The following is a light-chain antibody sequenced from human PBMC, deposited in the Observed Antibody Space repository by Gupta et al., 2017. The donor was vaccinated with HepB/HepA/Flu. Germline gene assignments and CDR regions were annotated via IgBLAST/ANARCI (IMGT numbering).Light chain of an antibody. V-gene: IGLV1-47*02. J-gene: IGLJ1*01. Sequence: QTVLTQPPSASGTPGQRVAISCSGSSSNVGRDNVYWYRQLPGTAPKLLIYNDDRRPSGVPDRFSGSKSGTSASLAISGLRSEDEADYYCAAGDNSLSAYVFGTGTWVTVL. CDR2: NDD. CDR3: AAGDNSLSAYV. CDR1: SSNVGRDN.